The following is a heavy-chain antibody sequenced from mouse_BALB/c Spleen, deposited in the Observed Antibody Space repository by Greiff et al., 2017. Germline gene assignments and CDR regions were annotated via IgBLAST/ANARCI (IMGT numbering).Heavy chain of an antibody. D-gene: IGHD2-14*01. CDR2: INSNGGST. CDR1: GFTFSSYG. CDR3: ARDGYRYDDAMDY. Sequence: EVQGVESGGGLVQPGGSLKLSCAASGFTFSSYGMSWVRQTPDKRLELVATINSNGGSTYYPDSVKGRFTISRDNAKNTLYLQMSSLKSEDTAMYYCARDGYRYDDAMDYWGQGTSVTVSS. J-gene: IGHJ4*01. V-gene: IGHV5-6-3*01.